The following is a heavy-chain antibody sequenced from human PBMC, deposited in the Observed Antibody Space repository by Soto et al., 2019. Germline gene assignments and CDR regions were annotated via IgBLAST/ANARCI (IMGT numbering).Heavy chain of an antibody. V-gene: IGHV4-59*08. D-gene: IGHD2-2*01. CDR3: ARQAVVPAAIGLQHFMDV. J-gene: IGHJ6*03. CDR2: IYYSGST. CDR1: GGSISSFY. Sequence: SETLSHTRTVSGGSISSFYWSWIRQHQGKGLEWIGYIYYSGSTNYNPSLKSRVTISVDTSKNQFSLKLSSVTAADTAVYYSARQAVVPAAIGLQHFMDVWGKGTTVTVSS.